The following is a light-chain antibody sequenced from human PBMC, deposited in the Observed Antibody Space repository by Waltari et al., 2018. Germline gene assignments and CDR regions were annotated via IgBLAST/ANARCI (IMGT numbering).Light chain of an antibody. CDR2: EDN. J-gene: IGLJ3*02. Sequence: NFMLTQPHSVSESPGKTVTISCTGSSGSIATNYVQWFQQRPGSAPTIVIYEDNLRPPGVPERFSGSIDSSSNSASLTISGLKTEDEADYYCQSYDGNNVVFGGGTKLTVL. CDR3: QSYDGNNVV. CDR1: SGSIATNY. V-gene: IGLV6-57*02.